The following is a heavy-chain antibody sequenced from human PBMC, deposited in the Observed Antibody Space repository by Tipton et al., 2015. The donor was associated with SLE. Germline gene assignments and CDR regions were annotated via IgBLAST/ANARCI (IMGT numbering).Heavy chain of an antibody. CDR3: ARVGFIVVVPAFDY. CDR1: GFTFSSYW. Sequence: SLRLSCAASGFTFSSYWMQWVRQAPGKGLVWLSRVNSDERTTNYADSVKGRFTVSRDNAHNTLYLQMTSLRVEDTAVYYCARVGFIVVVPAFDYWGQGTLVTVSS. CDR2: VNSDERTT. J-gene: IGHJ4*02. D-gene: IGHD2-2*01. V-gene: IGHV3-74*01.